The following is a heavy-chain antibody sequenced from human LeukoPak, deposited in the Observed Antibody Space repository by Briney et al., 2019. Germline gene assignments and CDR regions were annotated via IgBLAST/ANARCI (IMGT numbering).Heavy chain of an antibody. D-gene: IGHD2-15*01. Sequence: ASVKVSCKASGYTFTSYYMHWVRQAPGQGLEWMGIINPSGGSTSYAQKFQGRVTMTRDTSTSSVYMELSSLRSEDTAVYYCARGGDCSGGSCRGGFDYWGQGTLVTVSS. CDR1: GYTFTSYY. CDR2: INPSGGST. J-gene: IGHJ4*02. CDR3: ARGGDCSGGSCRGGFDY. V-gene: IGHV1-46*03.